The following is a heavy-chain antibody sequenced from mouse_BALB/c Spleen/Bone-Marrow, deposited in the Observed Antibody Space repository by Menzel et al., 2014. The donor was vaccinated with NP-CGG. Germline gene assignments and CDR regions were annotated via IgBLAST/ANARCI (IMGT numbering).Heavy chain of an antibody. J-gene: IGHJ4*01. D-gene: IGHD1-1*01. Sequence: EVQLVESGPDLVKPSQSLSLTCTVTGYSITSGYTWHWIRQFPGNTLEWMGYIHYSGTTNYNPSLTSRISIPRATSKNQFFLQLNSGTAEDTATYYCAITTVVNASDYWGQGTSVTVSS. CDR1: GYSITSGYT. V-gene: IGHV3-1*02. CDR2: IHYSGTT. CDR3: AITTVVNASDY.